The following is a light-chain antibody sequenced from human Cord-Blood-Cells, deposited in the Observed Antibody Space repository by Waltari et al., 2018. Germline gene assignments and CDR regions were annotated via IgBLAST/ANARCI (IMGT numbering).Light chain of an antibody. V-gene: IGLV2-14*01. CDR2: DVS. Sequence: QSALTQPASVSGSPGQSITISCTGTSSDVGGYNYVSWYHQHPGNAPNLMVYDVSKRHSGLFIRFSGSKSGNTASLTISGLQAEDEADYYCSSYTSSSTYVFGTGTKVTVL. CDR1: SSDVGGYNY. CDR3: SSYTSSSTYV. J-gene: IGLJ1*01.